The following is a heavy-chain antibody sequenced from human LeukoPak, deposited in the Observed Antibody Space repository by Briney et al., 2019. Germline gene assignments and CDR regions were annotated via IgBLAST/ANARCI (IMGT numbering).Heavy chain of an antibody. Sequence: SVKVSCKASGYTFTAYYIHWVRQAPGQGLEWMGRIIPIFGTANYAQKFQGRVTITTDESTSTAYMELSSLRSEDTAVYYCAGEGYCSSTSCSYNWFDPWGQGTLVTVSS. V-gene: IGHV1-69*05. CDR2: IIPIFGTA. CDR3: AGEGYCSSTSCSYNWFDP. CDR1: GYTFTAYY. J-gene: IGHJ5*02. D-gene: IGHD2-2*01.